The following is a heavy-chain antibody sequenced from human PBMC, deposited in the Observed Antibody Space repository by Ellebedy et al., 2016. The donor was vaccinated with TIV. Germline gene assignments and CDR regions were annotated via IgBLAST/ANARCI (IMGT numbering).Heavy chain of an antibody. Sequence: MPSETLSLTCTVSGGSISSYYWSWIRQPPGKGLEWIGYIYYSGSTNYNPSLKSRVTISVDTSKNQFSLKLSSVTAADTAVYYCARSGDGDGYNLDIFELDYWGQGTLVTVSS. CDR3: ARSGDGDGYNLDIFELDY. V-gene: IGHV4-59*01. J-gene: IGHJ4*02. D-gene: IGHD5-24*01. CDR1: GGSISSYY. CDR2: IYYSGST.